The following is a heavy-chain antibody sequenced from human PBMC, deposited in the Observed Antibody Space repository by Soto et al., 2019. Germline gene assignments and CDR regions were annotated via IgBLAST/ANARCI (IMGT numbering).Heavy chain of an antibody. J-gene: IGHJ2*01. V-gene: IGHV1-69*13. CDR2: IIPIFGTA. D-gene: IGHD6-19*01. CDR3: AGYSSGWRRVGWYFDL. CDR1: GGTFSSYA. Sequence: SVKVSCKASGGTFSSYAISWVRQAPGQGLEWMGGIIPIFGTANYAQKFQGRVTITADESTSTAYMELSSLRSEDTAVYYCAGYSSGWRRVGWYFDLWGRGTLVTVS.